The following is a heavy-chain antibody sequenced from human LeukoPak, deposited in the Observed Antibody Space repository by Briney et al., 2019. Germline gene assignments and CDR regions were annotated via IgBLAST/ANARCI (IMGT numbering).Heavy chain of an antibody. CDR3: ARGPSGYHNT. Sequence: GGSLRLSCAASGFTFSIYGMSWVRQAPGKGLEWVSAISGSGGRTYNADSMKGRFTISRDNSKNTLYLQMNSLRVEDTAVYYCARGPSGYHNTGGQGTLVTVSS. J-gene: IGHJ4*02. D-gene: IGHD5-12*01. CDR1: GFTFSIYG. CDR2: ISGSGGRT. V-gene: IGHV3-23*01.